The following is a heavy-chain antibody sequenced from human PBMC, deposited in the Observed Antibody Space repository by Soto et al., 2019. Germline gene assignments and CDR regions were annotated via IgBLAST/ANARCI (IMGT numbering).Heavy chain of an antibody. CDR2: LSNDGSNR. V-gene: IGHV3-30*18. D-gene: IGHD4-17*01. J-gene: IGHJ3*02. Sequence: QVQLVESGGGVVQPGRSLRLSCVASGFTFGSYGMHWVRQAPGKGLEWVAFLSNDGSNRYYPDSVKGRFTASRYNSKNTLYLQKDRLRQEGTAVYYCAKVRGAYGDYAWDAFDIWGQGTMVNVSS. CDR1: GFTFGSYG. CDR3: AKVRGAYGDYAWDAFDI.